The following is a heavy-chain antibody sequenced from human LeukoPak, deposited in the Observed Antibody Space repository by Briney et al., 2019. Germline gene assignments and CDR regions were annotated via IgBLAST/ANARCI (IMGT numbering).Heavy chain of an antibody. CDR2: ISGSGDSA. Sequence: GGSLRLSCAASGFTFSSYAMSWVRQAPGKGLEWVSAISGSGDSAYYGDSVKGRFTISRDNSKNTLYLQMNSLRAEDTAVYYCAKTRPLDSSSWSHGDYWGQGTPVTVSS. J-gene: IGHJ4*02. V-gene: IGHV3-23*01. CDR3: AKTRPLDSSSWSHGDY. D-gene: IGHD6-13*01. CDR1: GFTFSSYA.